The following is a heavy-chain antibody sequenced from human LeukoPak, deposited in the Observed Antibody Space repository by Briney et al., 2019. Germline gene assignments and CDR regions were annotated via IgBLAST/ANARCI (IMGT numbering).Heavy chain of an antibody. CDR2: IYYSGST. J-gene: IGHJ3*02. CDR3: ARDSDDDAFDI. V-gene: IGHV4-59*01. Sequence: SETLSLTCTVSGGSISSNYWSWIQQPPGKGLEWIGYIYYSGSTNYNPSLKSRVTISVDTSKNQFSLKLSSVTAADTAVYYCARDSDDDAFDIWGQGTMVTVSS. D-gene: IGHD1-26*01. CDR1: GGSISSNY.